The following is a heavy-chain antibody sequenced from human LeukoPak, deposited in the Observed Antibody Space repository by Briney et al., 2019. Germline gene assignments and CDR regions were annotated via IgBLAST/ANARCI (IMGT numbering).Heavy chain of an antibody. CDR3: ARGAAKDGDCCYFYYYGMDV. Sequence: GGSLRLSCAASGFTFSSYSMDWVRQAPGKGLEWVSYISSSSGTIYYADSVKGRFTISRDNAKNSLYLQMTSLRAEDTAVYYCARGAAKDGDCCYFYYYGMDVWGQGTTVTVSS. V-gene: IGHV3-48*01. CDR2: ISSSSGTI. CDR1: GFTFSSYS. D-gene: IGHD2-21*02. J-gene: IGHJ6*02.